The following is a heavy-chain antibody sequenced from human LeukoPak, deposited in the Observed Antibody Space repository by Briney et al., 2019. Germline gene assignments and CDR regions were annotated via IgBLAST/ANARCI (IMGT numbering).Heavy chain of an antibody. CDR1: GYRFTCCS. J-gene: IGHJ4*02. CDR3: ARDSRRQMPGVLEWLPYDY. D-gene: IGHD3-3*01. V-gene: IGHV1-18*01. Sequence: GAAVKVSCKASGYRFTCCSIRWVRQAPGQGLEWVGWINTYNGNTNYAQKLQGRGTMTTDTSTTTAYTEMRSLRSDATAVYYCARDSRRQMPGVLEWLPYDYWGQGTLVTVSS. CDR2: INTYNGNT.